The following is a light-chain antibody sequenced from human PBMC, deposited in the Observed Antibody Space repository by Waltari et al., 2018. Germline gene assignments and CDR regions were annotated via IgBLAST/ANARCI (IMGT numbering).Light chain of an antibody. J-gene: IGLJ3*02. CDR3: CSCVGRNIYWV. CDR1: SSDVGANNF. V-gene: IGLV2-11*01. Sequence: QSALTQPRSVSGSPGQSVTISCTGTSSDVGANNFVSWYQHHPDKAPKLIIYDINKRPSGVPDRLSGSKSGNTASLTSSGLQAEDEADYYCCSCVGRNIYWVFGGGTKLTVL. CDR2: DIN.